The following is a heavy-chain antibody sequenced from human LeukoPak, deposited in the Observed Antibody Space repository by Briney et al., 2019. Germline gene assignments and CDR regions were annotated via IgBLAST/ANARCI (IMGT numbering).Heavy chain of an antibody. CDR1: EFTFSDYY. D-gene: IGHD3-16*02. V-gene: IGHV3-11*01. CDR3: VRDYRACFDY. CDR2: ISSSGSTI. Sequence: AGGPLRLSCAASEFTFSDYYMSWIRQAPGKGLEWVSYISSSGSTIYYADSVKGRFTISRDNAKNSLYLQMNSLRAEDTAVYYCVRDYRACFDYWGQGTLVTVSS. J-gene: IGHJ4*02.